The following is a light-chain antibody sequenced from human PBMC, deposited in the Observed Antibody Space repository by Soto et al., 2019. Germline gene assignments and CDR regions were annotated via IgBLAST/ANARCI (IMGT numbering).Light chain of an antibody. CDR2: EVS. J-gene: IGKJ5*01. CDR3: MQSIQFPIT. V-gene: IGKV1D-12*01. Sequence: DIQMTQSPSSVSASVGDRVTITCRASQGISSWLAWYQQKPGKAPKLLIYEVSNRFSGVPDRFSGSGSGTDFTLKISRVEAEDVGVYYCMQSIQFPITFGQGTRLEIK. CDR1: QGISSW.